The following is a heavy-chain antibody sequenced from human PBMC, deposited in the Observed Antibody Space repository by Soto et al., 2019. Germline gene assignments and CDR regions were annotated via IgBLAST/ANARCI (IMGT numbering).Heavy chain of an antibody. CDR2: IYHSGST. CDR3: ARDFIDSGGSDAFDI. V-gene: IGHV4-59*12. CDR1: GGSISSYY. J-gene: IGHJ3*02. Sequence: SETLSLTCTVSGGSISSYYWSWIRQPPGKGLEWIGEIYHSGSTNYNPSLKSRVTISVDKSKNQFSLKLSSVTAADTAVYYCARDFIDSGGSDAFDIWGQGTMVTVSS. D-gene: IGHD1-26*01.